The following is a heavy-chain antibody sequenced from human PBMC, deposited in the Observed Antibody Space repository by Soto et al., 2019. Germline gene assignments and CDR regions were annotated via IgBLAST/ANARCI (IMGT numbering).Heavy chain of an antibody. CDR3: ARDSRPAVAPSTTAEFDY. J-gene: IGHJ4*02. V-gene: IGHV1-69*06. CDR1: GGTFNSYA. CDR2: IVPIFGTA. Sequence: QVQLVQSGAEVKKPGSSVKVSCKVSGGTFNSYAISWVRQAPGQGLEWMGGIVPIFGTANYAQKFHGRVTITVDRYTRTDYMELTRLTSEDTAVYYCARDSRPAVAPSTTAEFDYWGQGTLVTVSS. D-gene: IGHD2-15*01.